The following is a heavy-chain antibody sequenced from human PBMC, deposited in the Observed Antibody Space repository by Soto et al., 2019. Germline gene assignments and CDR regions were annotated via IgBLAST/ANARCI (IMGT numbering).Heavy chain of an antibody. CDR3: AKSLLRVVVTAMTAY. V-gene: IGHV3-30*18. D-gene: IGHD2-21*02. CDR2: ISYDGSNK. CDR1: GFTFSSYG. Sequence: QVQLVESGGGVVQPGRSLRLSCAASGFTFSSYGMHWVRQAPGKGLEWVAVISYDGSNKYYADSVKGRFTISRDNSKNTLYLQMNSLRAEDTAVYYCAKSLLRVVVTAMTAYWGQGTLVTVSS. J-gene: IGHJ4*02.